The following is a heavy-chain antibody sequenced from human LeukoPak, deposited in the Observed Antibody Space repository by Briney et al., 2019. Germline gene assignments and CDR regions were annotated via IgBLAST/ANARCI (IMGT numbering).Heavy chain of an antibody. CDR1: GFTFDDYT. J-gene: IGHJ4*02. CDR2: ISGDGAIT. Sequence: GGSLRLSCASSGFTFDDYTMHWVRQAPGKGLEWVSPISGDGAITYYADSVKGRFTISRDNSKNSLYLQMNSLRTEDTALYYCAKAMRGGYTSLDYWGQGTLVTVSS. V-gene: IGHV3-43*01. D-gene: IGHD5-24*01. CDR3: AKAMRGGYTSLDY.